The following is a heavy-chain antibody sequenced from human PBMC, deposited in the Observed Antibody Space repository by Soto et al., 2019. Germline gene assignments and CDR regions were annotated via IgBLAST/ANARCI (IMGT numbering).Heavy chain of an antibody. CDR2: IYYSGST. CDR3: VRVKSICGGDCPRGEHFQH. CDR1: AGSISSGGYY. D-gene: IGHD2-21*02. Sequence: SETLSLTCTVSAGSISSGGYYWSWICQHPGKGQEWIGNIYYSGSTYYNPSLKSRVTISVDTSKNQFSLKLSSVTAEDTAVYYCVRVKSICGGDCPRGEHFQHWGQGTLVTVSS. V-gene: IGHV4-31*03. J-gene: IGHJ1*01.